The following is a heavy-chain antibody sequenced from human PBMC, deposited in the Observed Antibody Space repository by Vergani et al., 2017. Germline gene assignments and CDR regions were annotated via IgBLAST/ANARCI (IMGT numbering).Heavy chain of an antibody. CDR3: AKGRHGSGSYSVFDY. D-gene: IGHD3-10*01. Sequence: EVQLLESGGGLVQPGGSLRLSCAASGFTFSSYAMSWVRQAPGKGLEWVSGSSGSGGSTYYADSVKGRFTISRDNSKNTLYLQMNSLRAEDTAVYYCAKGRHGSGSYSVFDYWGQGTLVTVSS. V-gene: IGHV3-23*01. CDR2: SSGSGGST. J-gene: IGHJ4*02. CDR1: GFTFSSYA.